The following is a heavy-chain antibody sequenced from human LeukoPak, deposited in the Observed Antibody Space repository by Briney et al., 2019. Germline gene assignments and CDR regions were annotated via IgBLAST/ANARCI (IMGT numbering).Heavy chain of an antibody. J-gene: IGHJ4*02. Sequence: SETLSLTXTVSGGSISSYYWSWIRQPPGKGLEWIGYIYYSGSTNYNPSLKSRVTISVDTSKNQFSLKLSSVTAAGTAVYYCARRPKVGATTYFDYWGQGTLVTVSS. CDR1: GGSISSYY. V-gene: IGHV4-59*01. CDR3: ARRPKVGATTYFDY. CDR2: IYYSGST. D-gene: IGHD1-26*01.